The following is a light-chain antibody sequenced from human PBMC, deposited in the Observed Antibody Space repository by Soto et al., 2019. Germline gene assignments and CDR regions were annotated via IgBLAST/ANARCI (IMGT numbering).Light chain of an antibody. V-gene: IGKV3-11*01. CDR2: DAS. Sequence: EILLTQYPATLSLSPGERATLSCRASQSVSNLLAWYQQKPGQAPRLLIYDASNRATGIPARFSGSGSGTDFTLTIRSLEPEDFAIYYCQQRANWHLTTFGHGTRLEIK. J-gene: IGKJ5*01. CDR1: QSVSNL. CDR3: QQRANWHLTT.